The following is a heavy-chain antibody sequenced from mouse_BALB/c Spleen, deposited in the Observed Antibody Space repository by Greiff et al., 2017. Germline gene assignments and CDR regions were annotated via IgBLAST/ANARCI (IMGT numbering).Heavy chain of an antibody. Sequence: LKQPGSELVRPGASVKLSCKASGYTFTSYWMHWVKQRPGQGLEWIGNIYPGSGSTNYDEKFKSKATLTVDTSSSTAYMQLSSLTSEDSAVYYCTRAVLRAMDYWGQGTSVTVSS. J-gene: IGHJ4*01. CDR3: TRAVLRAMDY. D-gene: IGHD1-1*01. CDR2: IYPGSGST. CDR1: GYTFTSYW. V-gene: IGHV1S22*01.